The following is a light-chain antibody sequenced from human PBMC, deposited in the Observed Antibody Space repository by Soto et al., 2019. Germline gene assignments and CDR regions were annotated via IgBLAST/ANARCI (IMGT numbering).Light chain of an antibody. CDR3: QQSYSTPPWT. V-gene: IGKV1-39*01. CDR2: AAS. Sequence: DVQMTQSPSSLSASVGYRVTITCRASQSVSIYLNWYQQKPGKAPNLLISAASSLQNGVPSRFRGSGSGTDFTLTISGLQPEDFATYYCQQSYSTPPWTLGQGTKVDI. J-gene: IGKJ1*01. CDR1: QSVSIY.